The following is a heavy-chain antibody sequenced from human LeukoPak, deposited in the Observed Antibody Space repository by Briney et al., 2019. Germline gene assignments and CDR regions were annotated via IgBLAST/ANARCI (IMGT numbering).Heavy chain of an antibody. V-gene: IGHV4-39*01. CDR3: ARRNDIAVAGGFDY. CDR1: GGPISSSNYY. D-gene: IGHD6-19*01. CDR2: ISYIGST. Sequence: SETLSLTCTVSGGPISSSNYYWGWIRQPPGKGLEWIGSISYIGSTFYNPSLKSRVTVSVDTSKTQFSLKLSSVTAADTAVYYCARRNDIAVAGGFDYWGQGTLVTVSS. J-gene: IGHJ4*02.